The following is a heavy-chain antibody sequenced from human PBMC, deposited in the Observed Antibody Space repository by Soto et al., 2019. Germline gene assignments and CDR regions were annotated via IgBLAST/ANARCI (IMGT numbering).Heavy chain of an antibody. CDR3: ARGPNVLRFLEWSHYYYYYGMDV. CDR1: GYTFAGYY. Sequence: ASVKVSCKASGYTFAGYYMHWVRQAPGQGLEWMGWINPNSGGTNYAQKFQGRVTMTRDTSISTAYMELSRLRSDDTAVYYCARGPNVLRFLEWSHYYYYYGMDVWGQGTTVTVSS. D-gene: IGHD3-3*01. CDR2: INPNSGGT. J-gene: IGHJ6*02. V-gene: IGHV1-2*02.